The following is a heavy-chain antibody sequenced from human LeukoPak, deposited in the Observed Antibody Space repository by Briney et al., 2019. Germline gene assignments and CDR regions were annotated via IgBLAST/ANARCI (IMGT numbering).Heavy chain of an antibody. J-gene: IGHJ6*02. CDR3: ARGALGYDSSGYYYVSYYYYGMDV. CDR1: IGSINSYY. V-gene: IGHV4-59*08. D-gene: IGHD3-22*01. Sequence: SETLSLTCTVSIGSINSYYWSWIRQPPGKGLEWIGYISYSGTPTYNPSLRSRVTISLDTSKTQFSLRLSSVTAADTAVYYCARGALGYDSSGYYYVSYYYYGMDVWGQGTTVTVSS. CDR2: ISYSGTP.